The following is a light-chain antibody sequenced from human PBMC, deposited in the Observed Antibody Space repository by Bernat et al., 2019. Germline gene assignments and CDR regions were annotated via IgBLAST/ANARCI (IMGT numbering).Light chain of an antibody. CDR2: GAS. V-gene: IGKV3-20*01. Sequence: EIVLTQSPGTLSLSPGERATLSCRASQSVSSSYLAWYQQKLGQAPRLLIYGASSRATGIPDRFSGSGSGTDFTLTISRLEPEDFAVYYCQQYGSSPPYTFGQGTKLGMK. CDR1: QSVSSSY. J-gene: IGKJ2*01. CDR3: QQYGSSPPYT.